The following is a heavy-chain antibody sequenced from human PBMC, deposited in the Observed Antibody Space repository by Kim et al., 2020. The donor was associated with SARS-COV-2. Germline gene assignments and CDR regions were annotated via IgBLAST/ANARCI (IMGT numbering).Heavy chain of an antibody. Sequence: GGSLRLSCAASGFTFTTYNMNWVRQAPGKGLEWISYISVTDAIYYADSVKGRFTISRDYAKNLLDLQMNSLRDEDTAVYYCARDWNWGIDVWGQGTLVT. CDR1: GFTFTTYN. CDR2: ISVTDAI. D-gene: IGHD7-27*01. V-gene: IGHV3-48*02. CDR3: ARDWNWGIDV. J-gene: IGHJ4*02.